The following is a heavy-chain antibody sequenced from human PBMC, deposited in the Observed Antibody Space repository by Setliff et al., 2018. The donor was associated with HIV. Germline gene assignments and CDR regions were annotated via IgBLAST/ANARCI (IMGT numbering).Heavy chain of an antibody. CDR2: IYYSGSA. V-gene: IGHV4-39*01. D-gene: IGHD3-3*01. J-gene: IGHJ4*02. CDR1: GGSISSNIYF. Sequence: SETLSLTCTVSGGSISSNIYFWGWIRQPPGKGLEWIGSIYYSGSAYYNSFLRSRLTISVDTSKNQFSLKLKSVTAADTAVYYCASQVTGYHDFWSGYLGYFDYWGQGLLVTVSS. CDR3: ASQVTGYHDFWSGYLGYFDY.